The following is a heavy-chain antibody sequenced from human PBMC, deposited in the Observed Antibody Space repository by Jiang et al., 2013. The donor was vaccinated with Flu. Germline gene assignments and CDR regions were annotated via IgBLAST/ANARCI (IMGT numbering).Heavy chain of an antibody. V-gene: IGHV5-10-1*01. Sequence: SGAEVKKPGESLRISCKGSGYSFTSYWISWVRQMPGKGLEWMGRIDPSDSYTNYSPSFQGHVTISADKSISTAYLQWSSLKASDTAMYYCARRWPGAEYYYYYGMDVVGQRDHGHRLL. CDR3: ARRWPGAEYYYYYGMDV. D-gene: IGHD5-24*01. CDR2: IDPSDSYT. J-gene: IGHJ6*04. CDR1: GYSFTSYW.